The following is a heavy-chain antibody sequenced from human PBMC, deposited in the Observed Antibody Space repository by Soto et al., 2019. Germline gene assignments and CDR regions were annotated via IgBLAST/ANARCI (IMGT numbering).Heavy chain of an antibody. CDR2: ISGSGGST. J-gene: IGHJ6*02. V-gene: IGHV3-23*01. Sequence: GGSLRLSCAASGFTFSSYAMSWVRQAPGKGLEWVSAISGSGGSTYYADSVKGRFTISRDNSKNTLYLQMNSLRAEDTAVYYCAKELDIVVVLAAMLYYYYYGMDVWGQGSTVTVSS. CDR1: GFTFSSYA. D-gene: IGHD2-2*01. CDR3: AKELDIVVVLAAMLYYYYYGMDV.